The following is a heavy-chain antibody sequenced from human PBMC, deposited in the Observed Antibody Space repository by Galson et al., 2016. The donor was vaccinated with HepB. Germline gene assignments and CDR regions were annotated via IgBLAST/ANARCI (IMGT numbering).Heavy chain of an antibody. CDR1: GGSFSGYF. CDR2: IDHRGST. V-gene: IGHV4-34*01. D-gene: IGHD1-26*01. J-gene: IGHJ4*02. Sequence: SETLSLTCGVYGGSFSGYFWTWIRQPPGKGLEWIGEIDHRGSTNYNPSLKSRLTLSVDTSKNQFSLKLSSVTAADTAVYYCARGPRRLIMGATYLSNWGQGTLVTVSS. CDR3: ARGPRRLIMGATYLSN.